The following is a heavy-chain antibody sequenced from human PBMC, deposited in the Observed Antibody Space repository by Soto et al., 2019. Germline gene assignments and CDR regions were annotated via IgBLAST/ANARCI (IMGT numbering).Heavy chain of an antibody. Sequence: PSETLSLTCAVYGGSFIGYYWSWILQPPGKGLEWIGEINHSGSTNYNPSLKSRVTISVDTSKNQFSLKLSSVTAADTAVYYCARGRGYDYSNYYYYYMDVWGKGTTVTVSS. CDR2: INHSGST. D-gene: IGHD4-4*01. CDR3: ARGRGYDYSNYYYYYMDV. V-gene: IGHV4-34*01. J-gene: IGHJ6*03. CDR1: GGSFIGYY.